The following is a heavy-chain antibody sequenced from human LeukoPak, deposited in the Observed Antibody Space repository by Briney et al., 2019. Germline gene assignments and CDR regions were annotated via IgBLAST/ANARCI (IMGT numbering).Heavy chain of an antibody. V-gene: IGHV4-30-4*01. CDR2: IYYSGST. CDR3: ARTILRFTGEFDI. Sequence: SETLSLTCTVSGGSISSGDYYWSWIRQPPGKGLEWIRYIYYSGSTYYNPSLKSRVTISVDTSKNQFSLKLSSVTAADTAVYYCARTILRFTGEFDIWGQGTMVTVSS. J-gene: IGHJ3*02. D-gene: IGHD1-26*01. CDR1: GGSISSGDYY.